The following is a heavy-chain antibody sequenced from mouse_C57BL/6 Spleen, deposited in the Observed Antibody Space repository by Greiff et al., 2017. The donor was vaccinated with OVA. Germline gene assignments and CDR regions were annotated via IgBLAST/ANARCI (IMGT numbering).Heavy chain of an antibody. CDR3: ARSRGWLRRWDYYAMDY. V-gene: IGHV1-53*01. Sequence: QVQLQQPGTELVKPGASVKLSCKASGYTFTSYWMHWVKQRPGQGLEWIGNINPSNGGTNYNEKFKSKATLTVDKSSSTAYMQLSSLTSEDSAVYYCARSRGWLRRWDYYAMDYWGQGTSVTVSS. D-gene: IGHD2-2*01. CDR1: GYTFTSYW. CDR2: INPSNGGT. J-gene: IGHJ4*01.